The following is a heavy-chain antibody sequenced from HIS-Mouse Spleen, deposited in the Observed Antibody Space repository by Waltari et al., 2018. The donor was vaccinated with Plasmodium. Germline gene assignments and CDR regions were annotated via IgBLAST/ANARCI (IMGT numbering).Heavy chain of an antibody. D-gene: IGHD3-22*01. V-gene: IGHV4-39*07. J-gene: IGHJ4*02. CDR3: ARGWGYYYDSSGYSFDY. CDR2: IYYSGST. CDR1: GGSISSSSYY. Sequence: QLQLQESGPGLVKPSETLSLTCTVSGGSISSSSYYWGWIRQPPGKGLEWIGSIYYSGSTYYNPSLKSRVTISVDTSKNQFSLKLSSVTAADTAVYYCARGWGYYYDSSGYSFDYWGQGTLVTVSS.